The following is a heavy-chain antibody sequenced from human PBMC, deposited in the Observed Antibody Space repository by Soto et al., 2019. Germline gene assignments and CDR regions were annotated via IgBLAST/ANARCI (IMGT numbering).Heavy chain of an antibody. CDR2: IYYTGRT. CDR3: ARVVPATHTDY. V-gene: IGHV4-31*03. D-gene: IGHD2-15*01. CDR1: GASISGDNYY. Sequence: QVQLQESGPGLVKPSQTLSLTCTVSGASISGDNYYWTWIRQHPGKGLEWIGYIYYTGRTYYNPSLWSRITISINTSNNQFALRLTSVTAADTAVYFCARVVPATHTDYWGQGALVTFSS. J-gene: IGHJ4*02.